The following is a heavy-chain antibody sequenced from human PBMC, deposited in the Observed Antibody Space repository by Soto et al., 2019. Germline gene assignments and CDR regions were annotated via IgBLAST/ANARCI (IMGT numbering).Heavy chain of an antibody. V-gene: IGHV4-34*01. CDR3: ARDVVTAKSGNAFDI. D-gene: IGHD2-21*02. CDR2: INHSGST. CDR1: GGSFSGYY. Sequence: QVQLQQWGAGLLKPSETLSLTCAVYGGSFSGYYWSWIRQPPGKGLEWIGEINHSGSTNYNPSLKSRVTISVDTSKNQFSLKLSSVTAADTAVYYCARDVVTAKSGNAFDIWGQGTMVTVSS. J-gene: IGHJ3*02.